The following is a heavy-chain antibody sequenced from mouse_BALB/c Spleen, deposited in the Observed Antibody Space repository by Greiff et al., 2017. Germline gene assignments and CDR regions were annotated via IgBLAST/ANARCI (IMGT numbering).Heavy chain of an antibody. Sequence: EVQLQESGPGLVKPSQSLSLTCTVTGYSITSDYAWNWIRQFPGNKLEWMGYISYSGSTSYNPSLKSRISITRDTSKNQFFLQLNSVTTEDTATYYCALYYYGSSLAYWGQGTLVTVSA. D-gene: IGHD1-1*01. J-gene: IGHJ3*01. CDR3: ALYYYGSSLAY. CDR2: ISYSGST. V-gene: IGHV3-2*02. CDR1: GYSITSDYA.